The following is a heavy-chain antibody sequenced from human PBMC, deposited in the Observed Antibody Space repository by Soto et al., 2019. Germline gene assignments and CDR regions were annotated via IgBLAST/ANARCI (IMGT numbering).Heavy chain of an antibody. Sequence: QLQLQESGPGLLKPSETLSLTCSVSVGSISSSSYNWDWIRQPPGKGLEWIGTIYYNGDTDYDPSLKSRAPISVDASDYQFSLTLSSVTAADTSIYYCARFSGNAFDIWGHGTMVTVS. CDR1: VGSISSSSYN. CDR2: IYYNGDT. V-gene: IGHV4-39*01. CDR3: ARFSGNAFDI. J-gene: IGHJ3*02.